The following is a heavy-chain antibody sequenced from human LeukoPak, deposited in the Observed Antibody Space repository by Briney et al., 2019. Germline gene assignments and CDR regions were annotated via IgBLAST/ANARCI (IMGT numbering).Heavy chain of an antibody. J-gene: IGHJ4*02. Sequence: GRSLRLSCAASGFTFSSYAMHWVRQAPGKGLEWVAVISYDGSNKYYADSVKGRFTISRDNSKNTLYLQMNSLRAEDTAVYYCARVKLAHCGVQCGIDYWGQGTLVTVSS. CDR2: ISYDGSNK. CDR3: ARVKLAHCGVQCGIDY. CDR1: GFTFSSYA. V-gene: IGHV3-30*04. D-gene: IGHD2-21*01.